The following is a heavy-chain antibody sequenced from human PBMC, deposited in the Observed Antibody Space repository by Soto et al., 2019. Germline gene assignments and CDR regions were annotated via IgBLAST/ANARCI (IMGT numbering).Heavy chain of an antibody. Sequence: QVQLVQSGAEVKKPGSSVKVSCKASGGTFSSSAFSWVRQAPGQGLEWMGGIMPIFRTPDYAQKFQGRVHISADESTCTAYMELRSLTSADTGVYYCARVEVRKQLGGNYYYIMEVWGQGTTVTVSS. CDR3: ARVEVRKQLGGNYYYIMEV. V-gene: IGHV1-69*12. CDR2: IMPIFRTP. CDR1: GGTFSSSA. J-gene: IGHJ6*01. D-gene: IGHD3-16*01.